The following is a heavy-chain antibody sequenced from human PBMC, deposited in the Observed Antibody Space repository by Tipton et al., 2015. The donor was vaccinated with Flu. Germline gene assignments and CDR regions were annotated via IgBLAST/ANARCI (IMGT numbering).Heavy chain of an antibody. Sequence: TLSLTCTVSGGSISNYYWSWIRQPPGKGPEWIGYIYSSGSTNYSPSLKSRVTISVDTSKNQFSLKVSSVTAADTAVYYCARHSSSARGWFDPWGQGTLVTVSS. CDR1: GGSISNYY. CDR2: IYSSGST. CDR3: ARHSSSARGWFDP. V-gene: IGHV4-59*08. J-gene: IGHJ5*02. D-gene: IGHD3-10*01.